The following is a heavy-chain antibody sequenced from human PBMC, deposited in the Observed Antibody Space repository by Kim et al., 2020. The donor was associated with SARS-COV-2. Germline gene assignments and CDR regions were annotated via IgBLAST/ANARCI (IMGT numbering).Heavy chain of an antibody. CDR3: ARRLRRWILAVAGGGWFDP. D-gene: IGHD6-19*01. V-gene: IGHV4-39*01. J-gene: IGHJ5*02. CDR2: IYYSGST. Sequence: SETLSLTCTVSGGSISSSSYYWGWIRQPPGKGLEWIGSIYYSGSTYYNPSLKSRVTISVDTSKNQFSLKLSSVTAADTAVYYCARRLRRWILAVAGGGWFDPWGQVTLVTVSS. CDR1: GGSISSSSYY.